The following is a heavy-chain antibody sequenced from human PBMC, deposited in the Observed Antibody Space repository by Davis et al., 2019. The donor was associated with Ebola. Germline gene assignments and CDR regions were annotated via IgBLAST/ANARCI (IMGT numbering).Heavy chain of an antibody. J-gene: IGHJ5*02. CDR2: INPSGGST. Sequence: AASVKVSCKASGYTFTGYYMHWVRQAPGQGLEWMGIINPSGGSTSYAQKFQGRVTMTRDTSTSTVYMELSSLRSEDTAVYYCARGVSHSSSWPNWFDPWGQGTLVTVSS. CDR1: GYTFTGYY. CDR3: ARGVSHSSSWPNWFDP. V-gene: IGHV1-46*01. D-gene: IGHD6-13*01.